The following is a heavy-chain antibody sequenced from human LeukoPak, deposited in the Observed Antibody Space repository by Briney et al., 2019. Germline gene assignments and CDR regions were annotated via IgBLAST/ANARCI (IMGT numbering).Heavy chain of an antibody. J-gene: IGHJ3*02. D-gene: IGHD1-26*01. V-gene: IGHV1-2*02. CDR1: GYTFTGYY. CDR3: ARARGSYYAFDI. Sequence: GASVKVSCKASGYTFTGYYMHWVRQAPGQGLEWMGWNNPNSGGTNYAQKFQGRVTMTRDTSISTAYMELSRLRSDDTAVYYCARARGSYYAFDIWGQGTMVTVSS. CDR2: NNPNSGGT.